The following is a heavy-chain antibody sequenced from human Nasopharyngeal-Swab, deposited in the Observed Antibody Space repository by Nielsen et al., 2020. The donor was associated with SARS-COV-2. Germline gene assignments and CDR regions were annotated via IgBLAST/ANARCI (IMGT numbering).Heavy chain of an antibody. D-gene: IGHD6-6*01. CDR1: GYTFTGYY. CDR2: INPNSGGT. J-gene: IGHJ4*02. Sequence: ASVKASCKASGYTFTGYYMHWVRQAPGQGLEWMGWINPNSGGTNYAQKFQGWVTMTRDTSISTAYMELSRLRSDDTAVYYCARDTSIAALSYWGQGTLVTVSS. V-gene: IGHV1-2*04. CDR3: ARDTSIAALSY.